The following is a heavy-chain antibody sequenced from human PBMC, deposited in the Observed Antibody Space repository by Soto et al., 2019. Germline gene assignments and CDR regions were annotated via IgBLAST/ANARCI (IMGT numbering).Heavy chain of an antibody. CDR1: GGSISSGGYY. D-gene: IGHD2-2*01. J-gene: IGHJ4*02. V-gene: IGHV4-31*03. CDR2: IYYSGST. Sequence: PSETLSLTCTVSGGSISSGGYYWSWIRQHPGQGLEWIGYIYYSGSTYYNPSLKSRVTISVDTSKNQFSLKLSSVTAADTAVYYCARSSTSANYFDYWGQGTLVTVS. CDR3: ARSSTSANYFDY.